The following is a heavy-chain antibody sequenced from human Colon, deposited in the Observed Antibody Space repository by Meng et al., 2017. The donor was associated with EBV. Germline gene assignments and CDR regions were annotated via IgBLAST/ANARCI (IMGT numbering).Heavy chain of an antibody. CDR3: ARGDLDGDCYYCLDF. CDR1: GDSVSNKNKY. J-gene: IGHJ4*02. V-gene: IGHV4-39*07. D-gene: IGHD2-21*02. Sequence: LQLQGTGPGLVKPSETLSLTCSVSGDSVSNKNKYWGWIRQPPGKGLEWIGNIYYSGRTNYNPSLTSRVAISVDTSKNQFSLRLNSVTAADSAIYSCARGDLDGDCYYCLDFWGQGALVTVSS. CDR2: IYYSGRT.